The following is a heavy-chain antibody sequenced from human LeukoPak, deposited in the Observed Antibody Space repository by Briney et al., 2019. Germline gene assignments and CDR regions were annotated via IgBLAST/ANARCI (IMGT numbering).Heavy chain of an antibody. CDR3: ARGSYQLLW. V-gene: IGHV3-7*01. J-gene: IGHJ4*02. CDR1: GFTFSSYW. D-gene: IGHD2-2*01. Sequence: GGSLRLSCAASGFTFSSYWMTWVRQAPGKGLEWVAHIKQDGSEKYYVDSVKGRFTISRDNAKNSLYLHMNSLRAEDTAVYYCARGSYQLLWGGQGTLVTVSS. CDR2: IKQDGSEK.